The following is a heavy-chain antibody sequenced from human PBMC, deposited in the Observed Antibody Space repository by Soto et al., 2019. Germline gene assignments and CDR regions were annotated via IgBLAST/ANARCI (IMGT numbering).Heavy chain of an antibody. CDR3: AFNMVRGVFDY. D-gene: IGHD3-10*01. V-gene: IGHV3-74*01. Sequence: EVQLVESGGGLVQPGGSLRLSCAASGFTFSNYWMYWVRQAPGKGLVWVSRSNSDGSSTSYADSVEGRFTISRDNAKNTLYLQMNSLRAEDTAVYYCAFNMVRGVFDYWGQGTLVTVSS. J-gene: IGHJ4*02. CDR2: SNSDGSST. CDR1: GFTFSNYW.